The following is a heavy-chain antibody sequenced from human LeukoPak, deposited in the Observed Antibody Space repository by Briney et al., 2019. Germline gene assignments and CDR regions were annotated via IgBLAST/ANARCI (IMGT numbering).Heavy chain of an antibody. Sequence: GGSLRLSCVASGFSFKTYEMNWVRQAPGKGLEWISYISVGGSDEDYADSVKGRFSISRDNAKNSVFLQMNSLGVEDTAVYYCAGDVGFNNGWPAWGQGTLVTVSS. J-gene: IGHJ5*02. CDR1: GFSFKTYE. D-gene: IGHD6-19*01. V-gene: IGHV3-48*03. CDR3: AGDVGFNNGWPA. CDR2: ISVGGSDE.